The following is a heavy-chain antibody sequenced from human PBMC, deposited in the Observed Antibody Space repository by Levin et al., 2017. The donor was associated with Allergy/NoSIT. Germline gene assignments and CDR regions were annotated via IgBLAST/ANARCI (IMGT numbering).Heavy chain of an antibody. CDR1: GHSFTNSW. V-gene: IGHV5-51*01. D-gene: IGHD4-23*01. CDR2: IYLGDSET. Sequence: GESLKISCKGSGHSFTNSWIGWVRQMPGKGLDWMGIIYLGDSETRYSPSFQGQVTISADKSINTAYLQWGSLKASDTAMYYCATLGGGAVRELAFDIWGQGTMVTVSS. CDR3: ATLGGGAVRELAFDI. J-gene: IGHJ3*02.